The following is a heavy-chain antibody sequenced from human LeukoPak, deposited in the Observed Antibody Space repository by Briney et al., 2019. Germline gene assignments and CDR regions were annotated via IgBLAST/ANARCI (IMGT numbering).Heavy chain of an antibody. D-gene: IGHD6-13*01. CDR3: ARSRVYYYYYGMDV. CDR1: GFTVSSNY. J-gene: IGHJ6*02. V-gene: IGHV3-66*01. Sequence: GGSLRLSCAASGFTVSSNYMSWVRQAPGKGLEWVSVIYSGGSTYYADSVKGRFTISRDNSKNTLYLQMNSLRAEDTAVYYCARSRVYYYYYGMDVWGQGTTVTVSS. CDR2: IYSGGST.